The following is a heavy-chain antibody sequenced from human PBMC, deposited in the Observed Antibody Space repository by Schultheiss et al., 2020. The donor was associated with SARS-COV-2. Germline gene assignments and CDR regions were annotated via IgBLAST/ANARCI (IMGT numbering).Heavy chain of an antibody. Sequence: SETLSLTCTVSGGSISSYYWSWIRQPPGKGLEWIGYIYYSGSTYYNPSLKTRVTISVDTSKNQFSLKLSSVTAADTAVYYCARSDWSWFDPWGQGILVTVSS. CDR3: ARSDWSWFDP. CDR2: IYYSGST. CDR1: GGSISSYY. V-gene: IGHV4-59*08. J-gene: IGHJ5*02. D-gene: IGHD3-3*01.